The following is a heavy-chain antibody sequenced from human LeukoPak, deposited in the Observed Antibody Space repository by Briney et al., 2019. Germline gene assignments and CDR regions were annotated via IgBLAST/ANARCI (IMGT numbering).Heavy chain of an antibody. Sequence: ASVKVSCKASGYTFTSYYMHWVRQAPGQGLGWMGIINPSGGSTSYAQKFQGRVTMTRDTSTSTVYMELSSLRSEDTAVYYCAREPSTGDYFDYWGQGTLVTVSS. CDR2: INPSGGST. CDR1: GYTFTSYY. J-gene: IGHJ4*02. D-gene: IGHD5/OR15-5a*01. V-gene: IGHV1-46*01. CDR3: AREPSTGDYFDY.